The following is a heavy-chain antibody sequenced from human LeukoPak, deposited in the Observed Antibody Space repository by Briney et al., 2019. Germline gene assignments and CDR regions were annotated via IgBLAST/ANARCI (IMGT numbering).Heavy chain of an antibody. J-gene: IGHJ6*03. D-gene: IGHD6-13*01. CDR2: INPSGGST. CDR1: GYTFTSYY. V-gene: IGHV1-46*01. CDR3: ARDYGEQQPVYMDV. Sequence: GPVKVSCKASGYTFTSYYMHWVRQAPEQGLEWMGIINPSGGSTSYAQKFQGRVTMTRDTSTSTVYMELSSLRSEDTAVYYCARDYGEQQPVYMDVWGKGTTVTVSS.